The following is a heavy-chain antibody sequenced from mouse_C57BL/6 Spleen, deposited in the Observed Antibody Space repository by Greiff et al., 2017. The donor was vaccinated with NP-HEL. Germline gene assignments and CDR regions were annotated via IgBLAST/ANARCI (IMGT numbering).Heavy chain of an antibody. D-gene: IGHD2-2*01. V-gene: IGHV1-82*01. CDR1: GYAFSSSW. CDR2: IYPGDGDT. Sequence: QVQLKESGPELVKPGASVKISCKASGYAFSSSWMNWVKQRPGKGLEWIGRIYPGDGDTNYNGKFKGKATLTADKSSSTAYMQLSSLTSEDSAVYFCARADLLWLRRTGFDYWGQGTTLTVSS. J-gene: IGHJ2*01. CDR3: ARADLLWLRRTGFDY.